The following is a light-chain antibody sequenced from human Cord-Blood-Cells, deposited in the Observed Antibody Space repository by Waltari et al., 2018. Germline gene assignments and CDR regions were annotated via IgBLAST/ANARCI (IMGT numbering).Light chain of an antibody. Sequence: QSALTQPASVSGSPGQSITISCPGTSSDVRGYNYVSWYQQHPGKAPKLIIYDVSKRPSGVSNRFPGSKSGNTASLTISGLQAEDEADYYCSSYTSSSTYVVFGGGTKLTVL. J-gene: IGLJ2*01. CDR2: DVS. V-gene: IGLV2-14*01. CDR3: SSYTSSSTYVV. CDR1: SSDVRGYNY.